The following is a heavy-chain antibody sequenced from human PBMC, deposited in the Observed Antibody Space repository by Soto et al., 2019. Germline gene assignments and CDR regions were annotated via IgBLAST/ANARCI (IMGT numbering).Heavy chain of an antibody. Sequence: ASVKVSCKASGYTFTSYDINWVRQATGQGLEWMGWMNPNSGNTGYAQKFQGRVTMTRNTSISTAYMELRSLRSEDTAVYYCARTQDYDFWSGPLEHYYYYMDVWGKGTTVTVSS. D-gene: IGHD3-3*01. CDR2: MNPNSGNT. V-gene: IGHV1-8*01. J-gene: IGHJ6*03. CDR3: ARTQDYDFWSGPLEHYYYYMDV. CDR1: GYTFTSYD.